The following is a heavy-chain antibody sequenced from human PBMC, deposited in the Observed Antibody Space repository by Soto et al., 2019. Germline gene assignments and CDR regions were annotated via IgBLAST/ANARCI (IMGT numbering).Heavy chain of an antibody. Sequence: SETLSLTCNMSGDSYSISTYSWSWIRQPPGKALQWIGFIYQSGVTSHNPSLASRVSISLDRSNNQCSLKLKSVTAADTAVYFCAGMPYTSGLRFDPWGPGTLVTVSS. V-gene: IGHV4-30-2*01. D-gene: IGHD6-19*01. CDR1: GDSYSISTYS. J-gene: IGHJ5*02. CDR3: AGMPYTSGLRFDP. CDR2: IYQSGVT.